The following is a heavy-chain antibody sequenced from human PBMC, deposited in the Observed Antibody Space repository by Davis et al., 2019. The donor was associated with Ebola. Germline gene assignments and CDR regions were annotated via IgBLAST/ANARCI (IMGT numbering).Heavy chain of an antibody. D-gene: IGHD3-10*01. CDR1: GFTFSAYS. V-gene: IGHV3-30*03. J-gene: IGHJ6*02. Sequence: GESLKISCAASGFTFSAYSMNWVRQAPGKGLEWVAVISYDGSDKYYADSVKGRFTISRDNSRDTLYLQMNSLRAEDTAVYYCARGEALLWFGELLSTRYYYGMDVWGQGTTVTVSS. CDR3: ARGEALLWFGELLSTRYYYGMDV. CDR2: ISYDGSDK.